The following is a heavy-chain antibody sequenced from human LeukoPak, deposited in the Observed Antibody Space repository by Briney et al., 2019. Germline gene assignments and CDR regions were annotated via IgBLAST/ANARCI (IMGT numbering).Heavy chain of an antibody. CDR2: INPNSGAT. V-gene: IGHV1-2*02. CDR1: GYTFTGYY. CDR3: AREPPYSSSWTRVWYFDL. D-gene: IGHD6-13*01. J-gene: IGHJ2*01. Sequence: AATVTVSCKASGYTFTGYYMHWVRQAPGQGLEWMGWINPNSGATNYAQKFQGRVTMTRDTSISTAYMELSRLRSDDTAVYYCAREPPYSSSWTRVWYFDLWGRGTLVTVSS.